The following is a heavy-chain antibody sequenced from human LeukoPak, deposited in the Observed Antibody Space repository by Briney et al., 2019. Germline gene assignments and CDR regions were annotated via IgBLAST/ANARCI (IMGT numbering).Heavy chain of an antibody. D-gene: IGHD3-10*01. CDR3: ARGGSDGSGSYYNALTPFDY. Sequence: ASVKVSCKTSGYTFRDYYVHWVRQAPGQGLEWMGWISAYNGNTKYAQKLQGRVTMTTDTSTSTAYMELRSLRFDDTAVYYCARGGSDGSGSYYNALTPFDYWGQGTLVTVSS. CDR2: ISAYNGNT. V-gene: IGHV1-18*04. CDR1: GYTFRDYY. J-gene: IGHJ4*02.